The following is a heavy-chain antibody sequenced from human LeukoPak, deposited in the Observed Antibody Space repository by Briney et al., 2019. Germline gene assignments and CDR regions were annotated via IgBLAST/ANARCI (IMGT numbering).Heavy chain of an antibody. CDR1: GFTFDDYA. CDR2: ISWNSGSI. Sequence: QPGRSLRLSCAASGFTFDDYAMHWVRQAPGKGLEWVSGISWNSGSIGYADSVKGRFTISRDNAKNSLYLQMNSLRAEDTALYYCAKDVYEDYGEHGMDVWGQGTTVTVSS. V-gene: IGHV3-9*01. CDR3: AKDVYEDYGEHGMDV. D-gene: IGHD4-17*01. J-gene: IGHJ6*02.